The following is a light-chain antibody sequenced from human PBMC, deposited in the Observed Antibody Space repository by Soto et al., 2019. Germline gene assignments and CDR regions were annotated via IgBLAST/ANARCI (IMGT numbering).Light chain of an antibody. CDR1: SSDVGGYNY. J-gene: IGLJ3*02. Sequence: QSALTQPASVSGSPGQSITISCTGTSSDVGGYNYVSWYQQHPGKAPKVIIYDVNKRPSGVPDRFSGSKSGNTASLTISGLQAEDEADYYCCSYTGAYTWVFGGGTKVTVL. CDR3: CSYTGAYTWV. V-gene: IGLV2-11*01. CDR2: DVN.